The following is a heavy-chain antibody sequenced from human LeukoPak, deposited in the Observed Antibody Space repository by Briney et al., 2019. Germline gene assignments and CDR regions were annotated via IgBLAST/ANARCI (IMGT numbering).Heavy chain of an antibody. Sequence: SETLSLTCTVSGDSIRSTSYYWGWIRQPPGKGLEWIGSIYYSGYTYYNPSLKSRFTIAVDTSKNQFSLKLNSVTAADTAVYYCARRKSFYDSSGYFDHWGRGTLVTVS. V-gene: IGHV4-39*01. J-gene: IGHJ4*02. D-gene: IGHD3-22*01. CDR3: ARRKSFYDSSGYFDH. CDR2: IYYSGYT. CDR1: GDSIRSTSYY.